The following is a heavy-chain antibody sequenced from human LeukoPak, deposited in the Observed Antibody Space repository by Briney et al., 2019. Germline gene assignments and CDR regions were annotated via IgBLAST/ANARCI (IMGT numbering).Heavy chain of an antibody. CDR1: GGTFSSYA. Sequence: SVKVSCKASGGTFSSYAISLVRQAPGQGLEWMGRIIPIFGTANYAQKFQGRVTITTDESTSTAYMELSSLRSEDTAVYYCARGFSDSSGYLARIWGQGTLVTVSS. V-gene: IGHV1-69*05. J-gene: IGHJ4*02. D-gene: IGHD3-22*01. CDR2: IIPIFGTA. CDR3: ARGFSDSSGYLARI.